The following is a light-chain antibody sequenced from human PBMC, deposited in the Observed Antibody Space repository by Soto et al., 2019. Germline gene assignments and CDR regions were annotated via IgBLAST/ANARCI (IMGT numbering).Light chain of an antibody. V-gene: IGLV1-44*01. CDR1: SSNIGSNT. CDR3: AAWDDSLNGLV. Sequence: QSVLTQPPSASGTPGQWVTISCSGSSSNIGSNTVNWYQQLPGTAPKLLIYSNNQRPSGVPDRFSGSKSGTSASLAISELQSEDEADYYCAAWDDSLNGLVFGGGTKLTVL. J-gene: IGLJ2*01. CDR2: SNN.